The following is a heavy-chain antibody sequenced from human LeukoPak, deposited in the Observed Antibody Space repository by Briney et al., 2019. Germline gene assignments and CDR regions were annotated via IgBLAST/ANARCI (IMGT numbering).Heavy chain of an antibody. CDR3: ARGGTSGCLDY. Sequence: GGSLRLSCAASGFTFSSYGMHWVRQAPGKGLVWVSRIKTDGSSTSYADSVKGRFTISRDNAKNTLYLQMNTMSAEDTAVYFCARGGTSGCLDYWGQGTLVTVSS. J-gene: IGHJ4*02. D-gene: IGHD6-19*01. V-gene: IGHV3-74*01. CDR2: IKTDGSST. CDR1: GFTFSSYG.